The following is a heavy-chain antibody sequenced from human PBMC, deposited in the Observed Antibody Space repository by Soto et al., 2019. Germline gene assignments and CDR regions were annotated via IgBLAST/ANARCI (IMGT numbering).Heavy chain of an antibody. CDR1: GGTFSSYT. Sequence: SVKVSCKASGGTFSSYTISWVRQAPGQGLEWMGRIIPILGIANYAQKFQGRVTITADKSTSTAYMELSSLRSEDTAVYYCARDSDIVAERGPFDYWGQGTPVTVSS. CDR3: ARDSDIVAERGPFDY. V-gene: IGHV1-69*04. CDR2: IIPILGIA. J-gene: IGHJ4*02. D-gene: IGHD5-12*01.